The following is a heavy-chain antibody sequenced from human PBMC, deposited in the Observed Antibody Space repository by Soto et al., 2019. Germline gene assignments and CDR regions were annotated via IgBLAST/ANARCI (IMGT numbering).Heavy chain of an antibody. D-gene: IGHD3-3*01. CDR1: GGSISSYY. V-gene: IGHV4-59*08. CDR3: ARVSATIFGVVIYGNWFDP. Sequence: SETLSLTCTVSGGSISSYYWSWIRQPPGKGLEWIGYIYYSGSTYYNPSLKSRVTISVDTSKNQFSLKLSSVTAADTAVYYCARVSATIFGVVIYGNWFDPWGQGTLVTV. CDR2: IYYSGST. J-gene: IGHJ5*02.